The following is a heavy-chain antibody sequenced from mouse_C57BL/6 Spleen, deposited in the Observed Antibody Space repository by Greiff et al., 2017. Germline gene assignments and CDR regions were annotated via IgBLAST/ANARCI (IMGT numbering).Heavy chain of an antibody. D-gene: IGHD1-3*01. CDR3: ARDKSIWYFDV. CDR2: ISDGGSYT. CDR1: GFTFSSYA. V-gene: IGHV5-4*01. Sequence: EVKLMESGGGLVKPGGSLKLSCAASGFTFSSYAMSWVRQTPEKSLEWVATISDGGSYTYYPDNVKGRFTISRDNAKNNLYLQMSHLKSEDTAMYYCARDKSIWYFDVWGTGTTVTVSS. J-gene: IGHJ1*03.